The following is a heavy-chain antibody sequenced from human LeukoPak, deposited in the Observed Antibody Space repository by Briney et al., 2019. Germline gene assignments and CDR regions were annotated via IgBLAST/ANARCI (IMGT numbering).Heavy chain of an antibody. CDR3: ARSYPSLTGTTPIDY. J-gene: IGHJ4*02. CDR2: IYHSGST. V-gene: IGHV4-30-2*01. D-gene: IGHD1-7*01. CDR1: GGSISSGGYY. Sequence: SQTLSLTCTVSGGSISSGGYYWSWIRQPPGKGLEWIGYIYHSGSTYYNPSLRSRVTISVDRSKNQFSLKLSSVTAADTAVYYCARSYPSLTGTTPIDYWGQGTLVTVSS.